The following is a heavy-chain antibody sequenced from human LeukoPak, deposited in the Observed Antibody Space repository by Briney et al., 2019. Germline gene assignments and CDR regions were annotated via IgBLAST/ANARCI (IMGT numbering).Heavy chain of an antibody. CDR3: ARVRGDSRGNAFDI. Sequence: GGSLRLSCAVSGLFVSSDYMTWVRQAPGKGLEWVSLIYSGGKTYYTDSVKGRFTISRDNSNKTLFLQMNGLRAEDTAVYYCARVRGDSRGNAFDIWGQGTMVTVSS. CDR1: GLFVSSDY. D-gene: IGHD2-15*01. J-gene: IGHJ3*02. V-gene: IGHV3-53*01. CDR2: IYSGGKT.